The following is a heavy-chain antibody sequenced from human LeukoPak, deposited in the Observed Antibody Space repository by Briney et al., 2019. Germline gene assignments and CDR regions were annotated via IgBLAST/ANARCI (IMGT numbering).Heavy chain of an antibody. V-gene: IGHV4-59*01. CDR2: IYYSGST. D-gene: IGHD4-11*01. Sequence: PSETLSLTCTVSGGSISSYYWSWIRQPPGKGLEWIGYIYYSGSTNYNPSLKSRVTISVDTSKNQFSLKLSSVTAADTAVYYCARVRASNYVGYYYGMDVWGQGTTVTVSS. CDR1: GGSISSYY. J-gene: IGHJ6*02. CDR3: ARVRASNYVGYYYGMDV.